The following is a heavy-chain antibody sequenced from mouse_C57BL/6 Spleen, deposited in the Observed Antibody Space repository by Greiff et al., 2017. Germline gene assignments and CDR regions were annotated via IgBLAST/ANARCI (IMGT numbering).Heavy chain of an antibody. CDR3: ERELRPYDASEY. CDR2: IYPGDGDT. D-gene: IGHD1-3*01. V-gene: IGHV1-82*01. Sequence: QVQLQQSGPELVKPGASVKISCKASGYAFSSSWMNWVKQRPGKGLEWIGRIYPGDGDTNYNGKFKGKATLTAAKSSSKAYMQLSSLKSEDCAVYFCERELRPYDASEYWGQGTSATVSA. CDR1: GYAFSSSW. J-gene: IGHJ4*01.